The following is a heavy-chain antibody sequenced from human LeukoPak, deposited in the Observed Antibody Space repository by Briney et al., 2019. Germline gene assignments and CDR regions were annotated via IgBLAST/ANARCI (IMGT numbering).Heavy chain of an antibody. V-gene: IGHV3-23*01. J-gene: IGHJ4*02. CDR1: GFTFSTSA. CDR2: ITGGDGAT. Sequence: PGGSLRLSCAASGFTFSTSAMIWVRQAPGKGLEWVSTITGGDGATYYAESVKGRFTTSRDKSKSTLYLEMSGLRAEDTAVYFCAKRLVVGTTVRPYFDSWGQGTLVTVSS. D-gene: IGHD1-26*01. CDR3: AKRLVVGTTVRPYFDS.